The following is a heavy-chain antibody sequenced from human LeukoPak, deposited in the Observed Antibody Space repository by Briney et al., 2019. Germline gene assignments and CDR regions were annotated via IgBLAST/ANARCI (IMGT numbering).Heavy chain of an antibody. J-gene: IGHJ5*02. Sequence: PSETPSLTCTVSGGSISSYYWSWIRQPPGKGLEWIGYIYYSGSSSYNPSLKSRVTISVDTSKNQFSPKLRSVTAADTAVYYCARYDILTGYYDFFDPWGQGTLVTVSS. CDR3: ARYDILTGYYDFFDP. D-gene: IGHD3-9*01. V-gene: IGHV4-59*01. CDR2: IYYSGSS. CDR1: GGSISSYY.